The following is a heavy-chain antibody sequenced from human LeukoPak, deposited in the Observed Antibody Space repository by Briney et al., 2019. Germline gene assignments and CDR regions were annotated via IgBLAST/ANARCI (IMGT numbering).Heavy chain of an antibody. V-gene: IGHV1-69*13. CDR2: IIPIFGTA. CDR3: ARLADSGSYHAAFDI. J-gene: IGHJ3*02. Sequence: SVKVSCTASGGTFSGYAISWVRQAPGQGLEWMGGIIPIFGTANYAQKFQGRVTITADESTSTAYMELSSLRSEDAAVYYCARLADSGSYHAAFDIWGQGTMVTVSS. D-gene: IGHD1-26*01. CDR1: GGTFSGYA.